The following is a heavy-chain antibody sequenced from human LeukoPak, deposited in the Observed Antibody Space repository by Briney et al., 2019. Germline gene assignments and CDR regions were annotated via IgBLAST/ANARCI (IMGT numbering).Heavy chain of an antibody. J-gene: IGHJ4*02. Sequence: PSETLSLTCTVSGGSISSSSYYWGWIRQPPGKGLEWIGSIYYSGSTYYNPFLKSRVTISVDTSKNQFSLKLSSVTAADTAVYYCARASGWLQWCYFDYWGQGTLVTVSS. D-gene: IGHD5-24*01. CDR2: IYYSGST. CDR3: ARASGWLQWCYFDY. V-gene: IGHV4-39*01. CDR1: GGSISSSSYY.